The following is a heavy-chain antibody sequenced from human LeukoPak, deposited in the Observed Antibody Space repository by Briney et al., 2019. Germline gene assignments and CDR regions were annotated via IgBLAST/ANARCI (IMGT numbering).Heavy chain of an antibody. V-gene: IGHV3-30*18. Sequence: GGSLRLSCAASGFTFSSYGMHWVRQAPGKGLEWVAVISYDGSNKYYADSVKGRFTISRDNSKNTLYLQMNSLRAEDTAVYYCAKDWASGWDYYYYYYMDVWGKGPRSPSP. CDR2: ISYDGSNK. D-gene: IGHD6-19*01. J-gene: IGHJ6*03. CDR1: GFTFSSYG. CDR3: AKDWASGWDYYYYYYMDV.